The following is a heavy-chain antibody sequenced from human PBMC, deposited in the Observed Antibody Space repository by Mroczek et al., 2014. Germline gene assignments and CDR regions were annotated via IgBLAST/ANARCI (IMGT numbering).Heavy chain of an antibody. J-gene: IGHJ4*02. D-gene: IGHD3-3*01. Sequence: QVQLQESGPTDVGETPSQYPVPHLHCLWWLISSGTLLRGAWIRQPGREGLECIGRIYTSGSTNXNPSLKSRVTMSVDTSKNQFSLKLSSVTAADTAVYYCARAIPSGYYYFDYWGQGTLVTVSS. CDR2: IYTSGST. CDR3: ARAIPSGYYYFDY. CDR1: WLISSGTLL. V-gene: IGHV4-61*02.